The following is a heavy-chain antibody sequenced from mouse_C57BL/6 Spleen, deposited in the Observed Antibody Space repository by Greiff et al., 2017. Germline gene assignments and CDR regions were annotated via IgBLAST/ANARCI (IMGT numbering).Heavy chain of an antibody. D-gene: IGHD3-3*01. J-gene: IGHJ2*01. V-gene: IGHV5-9-1*02. CDR1: GFTFSSYA. CDR3: TRDRAGNYFDY. Sequence: VQLKESGEGLVKPGGSLKLSCAASGFTFSSYAMSWVRQTPEKRLEWVAYISSGGDYIYYADTVKGRFTISRDNAKNTLYLQMSSLKSEDTAMEYCTRDRAGNYFDYWGQGTTLTVSS. CDR2: ISSGGDYI.